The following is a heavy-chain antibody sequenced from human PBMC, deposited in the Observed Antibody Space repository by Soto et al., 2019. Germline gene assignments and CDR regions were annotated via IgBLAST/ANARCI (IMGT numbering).Heavy chain of an antibody. Sequence: SETLSLTCTVSGGSISIYYWSWIRQPPGKGLEWIGYIYYTGATNYNPSLKSRVIISVDTSKNQFSLKLSSVTAADTAVYYCAREDSSGYYYYGMDVWGQGTSVTVSS. CDR1: GGSISIYY. V-gene: IGHV4-59*01. CDR2: IYYTGAT. D-gene: IGHD3-22*01. J-gene: IGHJ6*02. CDR3: AREDSSGYYYYGMDV.